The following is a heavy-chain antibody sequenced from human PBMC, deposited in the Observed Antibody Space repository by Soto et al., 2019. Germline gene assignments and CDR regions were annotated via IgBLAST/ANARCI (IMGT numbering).Heavy chain of an antibody. Sequence: RSEIISLTCASSGDSVSSNTASWNWIRQSPSRGLEWLGRTYFRSKWYNDYAVSVKSRIIINPDTSNNQFSLQLNSVTPEDTALYFCAKGDNLGPKPGYGFDPWGQGIMVTVSS. D-gene: IGHD5-12*01. CDR3: AKGDNLGPKPGYGFDP. J-gene: IGHJ5*02. CDR1: GDSVSSNTAS. V-gene: IGHV6-1*01. CDR2: TYFRSKWYN.